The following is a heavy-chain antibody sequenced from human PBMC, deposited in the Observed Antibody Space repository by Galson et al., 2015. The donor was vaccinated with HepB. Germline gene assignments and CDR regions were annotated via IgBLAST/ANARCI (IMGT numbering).Heavy chain of an antibody. CDR2: IKQDGSEK. CDR3: ARPPRRWLRLRGLNWFDP. CDR1: GFTFSSYW. Sequence: SLRLSCAASGFTFSSYWMSWVRQAPGKGLEWVANIKQDGSEKYYVDSVKGRFTISRDNAKNSLYLQMNSLRAEDTAVYYCARPPRRWLRLRGLNWFDPWGQGTLVTVSS. J-gene: IGHJ5*02. V-gene: IGHV3-7*03. D-gene: IGHD5-12*01.